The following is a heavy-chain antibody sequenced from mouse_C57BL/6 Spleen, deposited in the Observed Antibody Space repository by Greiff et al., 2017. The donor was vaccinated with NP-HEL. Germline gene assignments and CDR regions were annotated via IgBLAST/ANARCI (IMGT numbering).Heavy chain of an antibody. V-gene: IGHV1-82*01. D-gene: IGHD2-4*01. CDR3: ASFYYDYDEGYYFDY. Sequence: VQLVESGPELVKPGASVKISCKASGYAFSSSWMNWVKQRPGKGLEWIGRIYPGDGDTNYNGKFKGKATLTADKSSSTAYMQLSSLTSEDSAVYFCASFYYDYDEGYYFDYWGQGTTLTVSS. J-gene: IGHJ2*01. CDR2: IYPGDGDT. CDR1: GYAFSSSW.